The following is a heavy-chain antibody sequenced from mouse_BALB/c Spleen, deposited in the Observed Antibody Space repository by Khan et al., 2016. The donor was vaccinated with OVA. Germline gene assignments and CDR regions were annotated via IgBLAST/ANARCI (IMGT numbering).Heavy chain of an antibody. CDR3: ARDSNFDY. CDR2: ISSGSSSI. V-gene: IGHV5-17*02. Sequence: QLVESGGGLVQPGGSRKLSCAASGFTFSRFGMHWVRQAPEKGLEWVAYISSGSSSIYYADTVKGRFTISRDNPKNTLFLQMTSLRSEDTAMYYCARDSNFDYGGQGTTLTVSS. CDR1: GFTFSRFG. J-gene: IGHJ2*01.